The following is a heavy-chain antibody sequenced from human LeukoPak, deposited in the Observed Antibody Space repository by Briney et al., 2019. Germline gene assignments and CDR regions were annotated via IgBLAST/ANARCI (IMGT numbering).Heavy chain of an antibody. CDR3: ARDLSELLAAYYFDY. D-gene: IGHD1-26*01. J-gene: IGHJ4*02. CDR1: GFTFTSYA. Sequence: PGGSLRLSCAASGFTFTSYAMTWVRQTPGKGLEWVSAISGSGGSTDYADSVKGRFTISRDNSKNTLYLQMHSLRAEDTAVYYCARDLSELLAAYYFDYWGQGTLVTVSS. V-gene: IGHV3-23*01. CDR2: ISGSGGST.